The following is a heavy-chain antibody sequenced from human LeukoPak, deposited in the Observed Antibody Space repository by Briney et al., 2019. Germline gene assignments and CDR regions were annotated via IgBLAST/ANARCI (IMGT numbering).Heavy chain of an antibody. CDR3: ARAYTYYYDSSGYYSY. V-gene: IGHV3-11*01. D-gene: IGHD3-22*01. Sequence: GGSLRLSCAASGFTFSDYYMSWIRQAPGKGLGWVSYISSIGSTIYYADSVKGRFTISRDNAKNSLYLQMNSLRAEDTAVYYCARAYTYYYDSSGYYSYWGQGTLVTVSP. J-gene: IGHJ4*02. CDR1: GFTFSDYY. CDR2: ISSIGSTI.